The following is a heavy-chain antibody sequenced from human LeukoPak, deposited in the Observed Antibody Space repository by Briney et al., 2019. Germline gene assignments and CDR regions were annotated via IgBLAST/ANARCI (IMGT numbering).Heavy chain of an antibody. V-gene: IGHV4-34*01. J-gene: IGHJ6*02. CDR2: INHSGST. Sequence: SETLSLTCAVYGGSFSGYCWSWIRQPPGKGLEWIGEINHSGSTNYNPSLKSRVTISVDTSKNQFSLKLSSVTAADTAVYYCARMWGLIAVAGTGWYYYYYGMDVWGQGTTVTVSS. CDR3: ARMWGLIAVAGTGWYYYYYGMDV. CDR1: GGSFSGYC. D-gene: IGHD6-19*01.